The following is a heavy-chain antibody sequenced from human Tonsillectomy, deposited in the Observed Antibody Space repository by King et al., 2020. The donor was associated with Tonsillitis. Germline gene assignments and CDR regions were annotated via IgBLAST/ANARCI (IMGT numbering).Heavy chain of an antibody. CDR1: GYTFTDYY. D-gene: IGHD4/OR15-4a*01. Sequence: QLVQSGAEVKKPGASVKVSCKASGYTFTDYYMHWVRQAPGQGLEWVGWINPHSGGTNSAQKFQGCFTMTRDTSISTAYMELSRLRSNDTAVYYCAIIYYGAYVLDIWGQGTMITVSS. V-gene: IGHV1-2*04. CDR3: AIIYYGAYVLDI. J-gene: IGHJ3*02. CDR2: INPHSGGT.